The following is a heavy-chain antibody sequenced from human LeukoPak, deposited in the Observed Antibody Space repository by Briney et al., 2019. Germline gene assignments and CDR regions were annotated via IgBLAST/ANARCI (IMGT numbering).Heavy chain of an antibody. Sequence: SETLSLTCTVSGYSISSGYYWGWIRQPPGKGLEWIGSIYYSGSTYYNPSLKSRVTISVDTSKNQFSLKLSSVTAADTAVYYCARVKTAMVYFDYWGQGTLVTVSS. D-gene: IGHD5-18*01. J-gene: IGHJ4*02. V-gene: IGHV4-38-2*02. CDR3: ARVKTAMVYFDY. CDR2: IYYSGST. CDR1: GYSISSGYY.